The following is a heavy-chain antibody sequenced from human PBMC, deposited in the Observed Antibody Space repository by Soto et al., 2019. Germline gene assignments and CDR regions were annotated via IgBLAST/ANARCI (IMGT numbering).Heavy chain of an antibody. D-gene: IGHD3-10*01. CDR1: CFIFTTHG. Sequence: ASGKVSCQASCFIFTTHGTSWVRPAPGQGLEWMGWISAYNGNTHYAQKFQGRVTMTTDASTNTAYMELRSLRSDDTAVYYCARFAMVRPNDYWGQGTLVTVSS. CDR3: ARFAMVRPNDY. V-gene: IGHV1-18*01. J-gene: IGHJ4*02. CDR2: ISAYNGNT.